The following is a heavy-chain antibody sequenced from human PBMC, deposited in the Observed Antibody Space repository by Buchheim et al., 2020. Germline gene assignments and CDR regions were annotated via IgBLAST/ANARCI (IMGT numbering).Heavy chain of an antibody. D-gene: IGHD3-9*01. CDR1: GFTFSSYE. J-gene: IGHJ4*02. Sequence: EVQLVESGGGLVQPGGSLRLSCAASGFTFSSYEMNWVRQAPGKGLVWVSYISSSGSTIYYADFVKGRFTISRDNAKNSLYLQMNSLRAEDTAVYYCASFGVLTGPFDYWGQGTL. CDR2: ISSSGSTI. V-gene: IGHV3-48*03. CDR3: ASFGVLTGPFDY.